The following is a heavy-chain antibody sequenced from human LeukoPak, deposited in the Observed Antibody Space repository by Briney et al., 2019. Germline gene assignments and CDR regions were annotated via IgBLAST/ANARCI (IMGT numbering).Heavy chain of an antibody. CDR1: GGSISSYY. D-gene: IGHD4-11*01. CDR2: IYTSGST. V-gene: IGHV4-4*07. Sequence: SETLSLTCTVSGGSISSYYWSWIRQPAGKGLEWIGCIYTSGSTNYNPSLKSRVTMSVDTSKNQFSLKLSSVTAADTAVYYCARESDYSNYYGWYYYYYYMDVWGKGTTVTVSS. CDR3: ARESDYSNYYGWYYYYYYMDV. J-gene: IGHJ6*03.